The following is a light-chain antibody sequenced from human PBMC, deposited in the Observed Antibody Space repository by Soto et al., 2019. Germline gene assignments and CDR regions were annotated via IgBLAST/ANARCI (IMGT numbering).Light chain of an antibody. J-gene: IGKJ1*01. V-gene: IGKV1-5*01. CDR1: QSISSW. CDR2: DAT. CDR3: QQYNSYCT. Sequence: DIQMTQSPSTLSASVGDRVTITCRASQSISSWLAWYQQKPGKAPKLLIYDATSLESGVPSRFSGSGSGTEFTLTSRSLQPDDFTTYYHQQYNSYCTFGQGTKVDIK.